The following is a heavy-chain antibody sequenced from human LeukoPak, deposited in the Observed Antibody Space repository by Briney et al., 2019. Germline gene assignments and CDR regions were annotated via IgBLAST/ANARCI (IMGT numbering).Heavy chain of an antibody. Sequence: ASVTVSFKTSGYSFTSYNLHWVRQAPGQRLEWMGIIKPSGGNTNYAQKFQGRVTMTRDTSTSTVYMELSSLKSEDTAVYYCARVREDPWNSAPHAFDIWGQGTMVTVSS. CDR3: ARVREDPWNSAPHAFDI. J-gene: IGHJ3*02. D-gene: IGHD1-1*01. CDR2: IKPSGGNT. V-gene: IGHV1-46*01. CDR1: GYSFTSYN.